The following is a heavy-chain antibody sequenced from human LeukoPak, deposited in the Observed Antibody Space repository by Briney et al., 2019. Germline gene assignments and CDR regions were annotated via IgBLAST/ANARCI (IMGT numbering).Heavy chain of an antibody. CDR2: ISYDGSNK. CDR3: AKGDAVAAKLGYFDY. D-gene: IGHD6-19*01. V-gene: IGHV3-30*18. Sequence: GRSLRLSCAASGFTFGSYGMHWVRQAPGKGLEWVAVISYDGSNKYYADSVKGRFTISRDNSKNTLYLQMNSLRAEDTAVYYCAKGDAVAAKLGYFDYWGQGTLVTVSS. CDR1: GFTFGSYG. J-gene: IGHJ4*02.